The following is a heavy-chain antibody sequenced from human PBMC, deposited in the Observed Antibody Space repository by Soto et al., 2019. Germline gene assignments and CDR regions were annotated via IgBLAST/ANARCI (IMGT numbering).Heavy chain of an antibody. Sequence: SVKVSCKSSGGTFSSYAISWVRQAPGQGLEWMGGIIPIFGTANYAQKFQGRVTITADESTSTAYMELSSLRSEDTAVYYCARGVDYYDSSGYLSDAFDIWGQGTMVTVSS. V-gene: IGHV1-69*13. CDR3: ARGVDYYDSSGYLSDAFDI. J-gene: IGHJ3*02. CDR1: GGTFSSYA. D-gene: IGHD3-22*01. CDR2: IIPIFGTA.